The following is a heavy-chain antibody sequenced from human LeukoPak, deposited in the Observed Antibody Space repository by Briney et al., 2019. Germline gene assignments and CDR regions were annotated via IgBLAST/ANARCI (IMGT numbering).Heavy chain of an antibody. D-gene: IGHD5-18*01. Sequence: SETLSLTCTVSGGSISSGDYYWSWIRQPPGKGLEWIGYIYYSGRTYYNPSLDPSLKSRVTISVDTSKNHFSLKLSSVTAADTAVYYCARVQNVNSAMVFDYWGQGTLVTVSS. J-gene: IGHJ4*02. CDR3: ARVQNVNSAMVFDY. V-gene: IGHV4-30-4*08. CDR1: GGSISSGDYY. CDR2: IYYSGRT.